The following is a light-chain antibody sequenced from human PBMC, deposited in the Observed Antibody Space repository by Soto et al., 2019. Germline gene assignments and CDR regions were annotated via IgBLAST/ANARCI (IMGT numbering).Light chain of an antibody. CDR1: SSVVGSYNL. Sequence: QSALTQPASVSGSPGQSITISCTGTSSVVGSYNLVSWYQQHPGKAPKLIISEGSERPSGVSTRFSGSKSGNTASLTISGLQAEDEADYYCCSFARGSSYVFGTGTKVTDL. CDR3: CSFARGSSYV. CDR2: EGS. V-gene: IGLV2-23*01. J-gene: IGLJ1*01.